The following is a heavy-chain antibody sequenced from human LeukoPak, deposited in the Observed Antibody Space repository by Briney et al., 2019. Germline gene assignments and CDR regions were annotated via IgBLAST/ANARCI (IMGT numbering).Heavy chain of an antibody. Sequence: GGSLRLSCAASGFTFTGHTMIWLRQAPGKGLEWVSIIGGRDDRTYYADSVKGRFTISRDNSKNTLYLQMNSLRGEDTAVYYCAKDPNPFYDFWSGYKWGQGTLVTVSS. CDR2: IGGRDDRT. D-gene: IGHD3-3*01. CDR3: AKDPNPFYDFWSGYK. CDR1: GFTFTGHT. V-gene: IGHV3-23*01. J-gene: IGHJ4*02.